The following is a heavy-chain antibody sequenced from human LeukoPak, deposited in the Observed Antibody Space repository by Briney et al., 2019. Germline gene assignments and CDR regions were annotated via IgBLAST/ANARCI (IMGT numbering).Heavy chain of an antibody. V-gene: IGHV1-3*01. J-gene: IGHJ5*02. Sequence: ASVKVSCKASGYTFTSYAMHWVRQAPGQRLEWMGWINAGNGNTKYSQKFQGRVTIARDTSASTAYMELSSLRSEDTAVYYCARAAVAGIEAFDPWGQGTLVTVSS. CDR3: ARAAVAGIEAFDP. CDR2: INAGNGNT. D-gene: IGHD6-19*01. CDR1: GYTFTSYA.